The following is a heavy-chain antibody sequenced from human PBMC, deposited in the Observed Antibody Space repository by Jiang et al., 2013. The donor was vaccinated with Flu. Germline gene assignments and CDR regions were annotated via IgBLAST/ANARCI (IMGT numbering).Heavy chain of an antibody. Sequence: SGAEVKRPGASVKISCTASGYTFNSYDISWLRQAPGQGLEWMGRIIPILGIANYAQKFQGRVTITADKSTSTAYMELSSLRSEDTAVYYCATRGDSAMTYYHYYGMDVWGQGTTVTVSS. J-gene: IGHJ6*02. V-gene: IGHV1-69*04. CDR3: ATRGDSAMTYYHYYGMDV. CDR2: IIPILGIA. CDR1: GYTFNSYD.